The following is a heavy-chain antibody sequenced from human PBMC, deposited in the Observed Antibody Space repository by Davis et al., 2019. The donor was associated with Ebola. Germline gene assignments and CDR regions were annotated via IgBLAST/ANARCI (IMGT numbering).Heavy chain of an antibody. Sequence: PGGSLRLSCQDSGNSFASHWIGWVRQLPGKGLEWMGIIYTGDSDTRYSPSFRGQVTISADKSIKTAFLQWSSLKASDTAMYYCASLRRTITGMDDAFDIWGQGTMVTVSS. V-gene: IGHV5-51*01. CDR2: IYTGDSDT. CDR3: ASLRRTITGMDDAFDI. D-gene: IGHD2-8*02. CDR1: GNSFASHW. J-gene: IGHJ3*02.